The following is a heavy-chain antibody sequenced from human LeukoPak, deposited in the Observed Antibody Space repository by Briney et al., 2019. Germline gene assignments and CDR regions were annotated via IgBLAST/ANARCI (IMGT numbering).Heavy chain of an antibody. CDR3: ARDSPRGSGYLRQSYYYFDY. Sequence: PSETLSLTCAVYGGSFSGYYWSWIRRPPGKGLEWIGESNNSGSTNYNPSLKSRVTISVDTSKNQFSLKLSSVTAADTAVYYCARDSPRGSGYLRQSYYYFDYWGQGTLVTVSS. CDR1: GGSFSGYY. CDR2: SNNSGST. V-gene: IGHV4-34*01. J-gene: IGHJ4*02. D-gene: IGHD3-22*01.